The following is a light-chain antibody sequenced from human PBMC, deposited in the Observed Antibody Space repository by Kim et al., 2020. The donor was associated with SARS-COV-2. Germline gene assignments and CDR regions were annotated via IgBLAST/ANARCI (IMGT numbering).Light chain of an antibody. CDR3: AAWDDSLRGPV. CDR1: SSNIGSNY. V-gene: IGLV1-47*01. CDR2: KNH. Sequence: QSVLTQPPSTSGIPGQRVTIFCSGSSSNIGSNYVYWHQQLPGKAPKLLIYKNHQRPSGVPDRFSGPKSGTLASLTISGLRSEDEADYYCAAWDDSLRGPVFGGGTQLTVL. J-gene: IGLJ3*02.